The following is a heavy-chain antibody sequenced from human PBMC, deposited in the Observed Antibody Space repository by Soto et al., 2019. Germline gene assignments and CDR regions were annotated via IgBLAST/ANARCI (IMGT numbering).Heavy chain of an antibody. D-gene: IGHD2-2*01. Sequence: ASVKCSCKASGGTFSSYAISWVRQAPGQGLEWMGGIIPIFGTANYAQKFQGRVTITADESTSTAYMELSSLRSEDTAVYYCEIVVVPAAILGGYYYYGMDVWGQGTTVTVSS. CDR1: GGTFSSYA. CDR3: EIVVVPAAILGGYYYYGMDV. CDR2: IIPIFGTA. V-gene: IGHV1-69*13. J-gene: IGHJ6*02.